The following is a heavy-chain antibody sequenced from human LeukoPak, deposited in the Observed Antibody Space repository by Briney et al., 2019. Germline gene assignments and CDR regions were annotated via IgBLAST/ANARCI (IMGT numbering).Heavy chain of an antibody. CDR2: IHTSGST. CDR3: ARDTYYYDSSGYSSFDY. J-gene: IGHJ4*02. Sequence: PSETLSLTCTVSGGSISSYYWSWIRQAAGKGLEWIGRIHTSGSTNYNPSLKSRVTMSVDTSKNQFSLKLNSVTAADTAVYYCARDTYYYDSSGYSSFDYWGQGTLVTVSS. V-gene: IGHV4-4*07. D-gene: IGHD3-22*01. CDR1: GGSISSYY.